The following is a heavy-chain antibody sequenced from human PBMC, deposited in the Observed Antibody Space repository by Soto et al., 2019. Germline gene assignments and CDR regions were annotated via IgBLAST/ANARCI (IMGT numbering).Heavy chain of an antibody. D-gene: IGHD3-10*01. CDR3: VKFRGRAYPYYYMDV. V-gene: IGHV3-23*01. Sequence: DVQLLESGGGLVQWGGSLRLSCVTSGFTFSTYGMTWVRQAPGKGLEWVSYGGSGGSRYYAESGKGRFTISRDKSKNTLSLEMNSLRAEDTATYYCVKFRGRAYPYYYMDVWGKGTTVTVSS. J-gene: IGHJ6*03. CDR1: GFTFSTYG. CDR2: YGGSGGSR.